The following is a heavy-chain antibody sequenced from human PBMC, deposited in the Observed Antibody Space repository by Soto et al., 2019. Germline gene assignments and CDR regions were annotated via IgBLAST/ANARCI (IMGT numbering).Heavy chain of an antibody. CDR3: ARGGNGNDLGVYYYYYMDV. V-gene: IGHV1-8*01. CDR1: GYTFTSYD. Sequence: ASVKVSCKASGYTFTSYDINWVRQATGQGLEWMGWMNPNSGNTGYAQKFQGRVTMTRNTSISTAYMELSSLRSEDTAVYYCARGGNGNDLGVYYYYYMDVGGKGTTVTVPS. J-gene: IGHJ6*03. CDR2: MNPNSGNT. D-gene: IGHD1-20*01.